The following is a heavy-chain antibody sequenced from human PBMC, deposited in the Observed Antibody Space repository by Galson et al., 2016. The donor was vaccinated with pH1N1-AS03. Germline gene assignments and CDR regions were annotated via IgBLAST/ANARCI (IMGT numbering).Heavy chain of an antibody. V-gene: IGHV3-23*01. Sequence: SLRLSCAASGFTSSIYAMTWVRQVPGKGLEWVSSVGGSSGTTYYADSVKGRFTISRDNSKNTLYLQMNNLRVEDTAVYYCASDPPGIPAGGPGTWGQGTLVPVSA. D-gene: IGHD6-13*01. J-gene: IGHJ5*02. CDR2: VGGSSGTT. CDR1: GFTSSIYA. CDR3: ASDPPGIPAGGPGT.